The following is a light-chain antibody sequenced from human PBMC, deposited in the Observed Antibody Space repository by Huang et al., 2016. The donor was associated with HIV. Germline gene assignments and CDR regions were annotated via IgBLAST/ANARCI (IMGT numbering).Light chain of an antibody. CDR3: QQYYTSPT. J-gene: IGKJ1*01. V-gene: IGKV1-NL1*01. CDR1: QGISNS. Sequence: DIQMTQSPSSLSAFVGDTVTITCRASQGISNSVAWYQQKPGKAPKRLLYSTSRLESGVPSMFRGGGSGTDYTLTINSLQPYDFATYYCQQYYTSPTFGQGSKVEIK. CDR2: STS.